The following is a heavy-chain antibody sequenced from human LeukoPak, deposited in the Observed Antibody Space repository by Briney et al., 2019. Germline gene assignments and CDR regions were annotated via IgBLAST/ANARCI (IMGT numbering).Heavy chain of an antibody. V-gene: IGHV3-30-3*01. CDR1: GFTFSSYA. CDR3: AREVTVTKDFDY. Sequence: PGGSLRLSCAASGFTFSSYAMHWVRQAPGKGLEWVAVISYDGSNKYYADSVKGRFTISRDNSKNTLYLQMNSLRAEDTAVYYCAREVTVTKDFDYWGQGTLDTVSS. D-gene: IGHD4-17*01. J-gene: IGHJ4*02. CDR2: ISYDGSNK.